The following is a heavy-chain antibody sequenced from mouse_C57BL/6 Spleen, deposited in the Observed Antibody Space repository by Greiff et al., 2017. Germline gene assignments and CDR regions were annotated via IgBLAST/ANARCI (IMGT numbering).Heavy chain of an antibody. D-gene: IGHD3-2*02. CDR1: GYTFTDYE. V-gene: IGHV1-15*01. CDR2: IDPETGGT. J-gene: IGHJ2*01. CDR3: TRGLRLQGGY. Sequence: VQLQQSGAELVRPGASVTLSCKASGYTFTDYEMHWVKQTPVHGLEWIGAIDPETGGTAYNQKFKGKAILTADKSSSTAYMELRSLTSEDSAVYYCTRGLRLQGGYWGQGTTLTVSS.